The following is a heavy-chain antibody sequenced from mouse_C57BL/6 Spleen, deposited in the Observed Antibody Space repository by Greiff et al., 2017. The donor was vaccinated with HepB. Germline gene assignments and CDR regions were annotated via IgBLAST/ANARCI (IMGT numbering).Heavy chain of an antibody. CDR3: ARSVVTHWYFDV. CDR2: INPSTGGT. V-gene: IGHV1-42*01. J-gene: IGHJ1*03. CDR1: GYSFTGYY. Sequence: EVQLQQSGPELVKPGASVKISCKASGYSFTGYYMNWVKQSPEKSLEWIGEINPSTGGTTYIQKFKAKATLTVDKSSSTAYMQLKSLTSEDSAVYYCARSVVTHWYFDVWGTGTTVTVSS. D-gene: IGHD2-2*01.